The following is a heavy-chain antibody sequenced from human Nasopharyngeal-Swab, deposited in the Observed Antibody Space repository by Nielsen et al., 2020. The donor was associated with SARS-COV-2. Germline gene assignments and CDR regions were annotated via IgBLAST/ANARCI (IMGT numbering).Heavy chain of an antibody. CDR2: IKSKTDGGTT. V-gene: IGHV3-15*01. CDR1: GFTFSNAW. CDR3: TTPYYDSSGGYFQH. J-gene: IGHJ1*01. Sequence: GESLKISCAASGFTFSNAWMSWVRQAPGKGLEWVGRIKSKTDGGTTDYAAPVKGRFTISRDDSKNTLYLQMNSLKTEDTAVYYCTTPYYDSSGGYFQHWGQGTLVTVSS. D-gene: IGHD3-22*01.